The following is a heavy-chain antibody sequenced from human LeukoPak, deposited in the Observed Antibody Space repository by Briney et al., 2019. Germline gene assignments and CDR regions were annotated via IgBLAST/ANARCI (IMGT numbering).Heavy chain of an antibody. CDR2: IYYSGST. Sequence: SETLFLTCTVSGGSISSSSYYWGWIRQPPGKGLEWIGSIYYSGSTYYNPSLKSRVTISVDTSKNQFSLKLSSVTAADTAVYYCARQGVLRYLIYYFDYWGQGTLVTVSS. V-gene: IGHV4-39*01. J-gene: IGHJ4*02. D-gene: IGHD3-9*01. CDR1: GGSISSSSYY. CDR3: ARQGVLRYLIYYFDY.